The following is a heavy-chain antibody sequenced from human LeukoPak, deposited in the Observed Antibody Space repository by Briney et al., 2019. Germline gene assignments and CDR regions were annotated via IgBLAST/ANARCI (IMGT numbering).Heavy chain of an antibody. V-gene: IGHV4-39*01. CDR2: IYYSGST. Sequence: SETLSLTRTVSGGSVSSSSYYWDWVRQPPGKGLEWIGSIYYSGSTYYNPSLKSRGTISVDTSQNQFSLKLCSVTAADTAVYYCASPGRTTTSRYYFDYWGQGTLVTVSS. CDR3: ASPGRTTTSRYYFDY. J-gene: IGHJ4*02. D-gene: IGHD4-11*01. CDR1: GGSVSSSSYY.